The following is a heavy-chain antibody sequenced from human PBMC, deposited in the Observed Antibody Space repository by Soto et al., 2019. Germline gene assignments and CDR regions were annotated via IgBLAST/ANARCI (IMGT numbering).Heavy chain of an antibody. Sequence: ASVKVSCKASGYTFTSYAMHWVRQAPGQRLEWMGWINAGNGNTKYSQKFQGRVTITRDTSASTAYMELSSLRSEDTAVYYCARVGTPLVYFDYWGQGTLVTVSS. CDR3: ARVGTPLVYFDY. D-gene: IGHD1-1*01. CDR2: INAGNGNT. J-gene: IGHJ4*02. V-gene: IGHV1-3*01. CDR1: GYTFTSYA.